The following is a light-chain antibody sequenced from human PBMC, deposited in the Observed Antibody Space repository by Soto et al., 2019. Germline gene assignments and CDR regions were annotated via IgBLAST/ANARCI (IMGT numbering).Light chain of an antibody. CDR2: KAS. Sequence: DIQMTQSPSTLSASVGDRVTITCRASQSISSWLAWYQQKPGKAPKLLIYKASSLESGVPSRFSGSGSGTEFTLNISSLQPDDFETYYCQQYNSFPTFGQVNKVEIK. V-gene: IGKV1-5*03. J-gene: IGKJ1*01. CDR1: QSISSW. CDR3: QQYNSFPT.